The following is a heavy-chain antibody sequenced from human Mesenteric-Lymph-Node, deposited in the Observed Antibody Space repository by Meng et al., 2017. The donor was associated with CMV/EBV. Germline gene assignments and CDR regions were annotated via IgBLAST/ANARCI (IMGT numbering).Heavy chain of an antibody. CDR1: GYTFIDYY. CDR2: INPNSGGT. J-gene: IGHJ3*02. CDR3: ARSGPSGAFDI. Sequence: ASVKVSCKASGYTFIDYYLHWVRQAPGQGLEWMGWINPNSGGTNYAQKFQGRVTMTRDTSISTAYMELSRLRSDDTAVYYCARSGPSGAFDIWGQGTMVTVSS. V-gene: IGHV1-2*02.